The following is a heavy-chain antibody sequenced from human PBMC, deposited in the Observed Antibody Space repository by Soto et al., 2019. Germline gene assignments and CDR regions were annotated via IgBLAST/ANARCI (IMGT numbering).Heavy chain of an antibody. Sequence: PGESLKISCKGSGYSFTSYWIGWVRQMPGKGLEWMGWISAYNGNTNYAQKLQDRVIMTTDASTSTAYMELRGLRSDDTAVYYCAREVEGSYSPTDFWGQGTPVTVSS. CDR2: ISAYNGNT. CDR3: AREVEGSYSPTDF. D-gene: IGHD3-10*01. CDR1: GYSFTSYW. V-gene: IGHV1-18*04. J-gene: IGHJ4*02.